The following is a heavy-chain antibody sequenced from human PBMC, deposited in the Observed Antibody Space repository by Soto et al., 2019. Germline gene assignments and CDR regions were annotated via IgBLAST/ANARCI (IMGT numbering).Heavy chain of an antibody. J-gene: IGHJ4*02. V-gene: IGHV4-59*01. Sequence: SETLSLTCTVSGGSISRYYWIWIRQPPGKGLEWIGYAYYSGSTNYNPSLKSRVTISVDTSKNQFSLNLSSVTAADTAVYYCARMRSGNLDYWGQGTQVTVSS. CDR3: ARMRSGNLDY. D-gene: IGHD3-3*01. CDR1: GGSISRYY. CDR2: AYYSGST.